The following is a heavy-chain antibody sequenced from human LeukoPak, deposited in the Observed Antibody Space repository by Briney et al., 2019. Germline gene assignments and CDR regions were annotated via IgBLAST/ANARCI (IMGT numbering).Heavy chain of an antibody. V-gene: IGHV3-23*01. J-gene: IGHJ4*02. CDR1: GFPFSSYA. CDR3: AKGVVVVPAANKHSGYFDY. CDR2: IIGSGGST. Sequence: GSLKLSFAASGFPFSSYAMSWVRQAPGKGLEWVSAIIGSGGSTYYADSVKGRFTIFRDNSKNTLYLQMNSLRAEDTAVYYCAKGVVVVPAANKHSGYFDYWGQGTLVTVSS. D-gene: IGHD2-2*01.